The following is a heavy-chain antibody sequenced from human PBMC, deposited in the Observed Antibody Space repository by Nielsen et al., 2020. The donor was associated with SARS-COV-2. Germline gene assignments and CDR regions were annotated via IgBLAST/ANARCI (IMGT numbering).Heavy chain of an antibody. Sequence: GGSLRLSCAASGFTFSSYWMHWVRQAPGKGLAWVSRINSDGSSTSYADSVKGRFTISRDNAKNTLYLQMNSLRAEDTAVYYCARDPYYDYVWGSYRYTDYYYGMDVWGQGTTVTVSS. CDR3: ARDPYYDYVWGSYRYTDYYYGMDV. CDR2: INSDGSST. V-gene: IGHV3-74*01. D-gene: IGHD3-16*02. CDR1: GFTFSSYW. J-gene: IGHJ6*02.